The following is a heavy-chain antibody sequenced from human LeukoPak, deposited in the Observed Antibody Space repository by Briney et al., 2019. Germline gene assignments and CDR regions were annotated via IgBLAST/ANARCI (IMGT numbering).Heavy chain of an antibody. D-gene: IGHD2-2*01. J-gene: IGHJ4*02. Sequence: GRTLSLSCTAPGFTFCSYGMHWVRHAPRQGLEWVAVIWYDGSNTYYADSVKSRLTISTDNSTNTLYLQMHSLRAEDTAVYYCARDGRPVAIFDDWGEGTGVSVS. CDR2: IWYDGSNT. CDR1: GFTFCSYG. V-gene: IGHV3-33*01. CDR3: ARDGRPVAIFDD.